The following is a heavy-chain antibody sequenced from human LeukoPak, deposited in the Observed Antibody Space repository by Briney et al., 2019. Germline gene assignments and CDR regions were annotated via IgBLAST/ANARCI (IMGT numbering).Heavy chain of an antibody. D-gene: IGHD2-15*01. CDR3: AKASPYCSGGSCYFVY. J-gene: IGHJ4*02. CDR1: GFTFSSYA. Sequence: PGGSLRLSCAASGFTFSSYAMSWVRQAPGKGLEWVSAISGSGGSTYYADSVKGRFTISRDNSQNTLYLQMNSLRAEDTAVYYCAKASPYCSGGSCYFVYWGQGTLVTVSS. V-gene: IGHV3-23*01. CDR2: ISGSGGST.